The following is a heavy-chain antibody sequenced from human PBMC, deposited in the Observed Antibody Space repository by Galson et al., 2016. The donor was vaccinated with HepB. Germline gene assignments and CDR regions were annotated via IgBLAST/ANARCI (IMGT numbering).Heavy chain of an antibody. D-gene: IGHD2/OR15-2a*01. V-gene: IGHV3-30*18. CDR2: DLMDGRRK. CDR1: GFIFSNYG. J-gene: IGHJ4*02. Sequence: SLRLSCAGSGFIFSNYGMHWVRQAPGKGLEWVAADLMDGRRKFDADSVKGRFTISRDNSNNMLFLQMSSLRPDDTAVYYCAKRHEYCPPVGCSVDYWGQGTLVSVSS. CDR3: AKRHEYCPPVGCSVDY.